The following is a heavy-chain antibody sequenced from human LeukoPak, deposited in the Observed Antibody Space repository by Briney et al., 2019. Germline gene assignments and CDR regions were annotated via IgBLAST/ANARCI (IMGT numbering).Heavy chain of an antibody. CDR3: ARVDGGSLLTGEYWFDP. Sequence: ASVKVSCKASGYTFTGYYMHWVRQAPGQGLEWMGWINPNSGGTNYAQKFQGRVTMTRDTSISTAYMELSRLRSDDTAVYYCARVDGGSLLTGEYWFDPWGQGTLVTVSS. V-gene: IGHV1-2*02. J-gene: IGHJ5*02. D-gene: IGHD7-27*01. CDR1: GYTFTGYY. CDR2: INPNSGGT.